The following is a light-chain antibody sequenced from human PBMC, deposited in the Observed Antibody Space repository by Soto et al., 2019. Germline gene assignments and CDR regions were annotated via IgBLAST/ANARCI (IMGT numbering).Light chain of an antibody. CDR2: WAS. J-gene: IGKJ4*01. CDR3: QQHYSTPLT. Sequence: DIVMTQSPDSLAVSLGERATINCKSSQSVLYSSNNKNYLTWYQQKSGQPPKLLISWASTRESGVPDRFSGSGSGTDFTLTISSLQAEDAAVYYCQQHYSTPLTFGGGTKVEIK. CDR1: QSVLYSSNNKNY. V-gene: IGKV4-1*01.